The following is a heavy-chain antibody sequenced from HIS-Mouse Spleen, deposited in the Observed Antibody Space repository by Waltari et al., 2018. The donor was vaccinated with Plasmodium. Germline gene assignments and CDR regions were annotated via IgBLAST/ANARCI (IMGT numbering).Heavy chain of an antibody. Sequence: QVQLVQSGAEVKKPGASVKVSCKASGYTFTGYSMNWWRQAPGQGLEWMGWINPNSGGTNYAQKFQGRVTMTRDTSISTAYMELSRLRSDDTAVYYCARVLGYKAAAGTFVEYFQHWGQGTLVTVSS. CDR2: INPNSGGT. CDR1: GYTFTGYS. D-gene: IGHD6-13*01. J-gene: IGHJ1*01. CDR3: ARVLGYKAAAGTFVEYFQH. V-gene: IGHV1-2*02.